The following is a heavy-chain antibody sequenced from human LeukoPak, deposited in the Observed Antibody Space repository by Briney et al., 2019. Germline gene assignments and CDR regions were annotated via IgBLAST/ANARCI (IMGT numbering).Heavy chain of an antibody. CDR2: TSYDGSSA. CDR3: ARDHSASRSCPDF. CDR1: GFTFSNYA. Sequence: GRSLRLSCAASGFTFSNYAMHWVRQAPGKGLEWVAVTSYDGSSAYYADSVKGRVTISRDNSKSTLYLQLNSLTTEDTAVYFCARDHSASRSCPDFWGQRTLVTVSS. V-gene: IGHV3-30*01. D-gene: IGHD6-13*01. J-gene: IGHJ4*02.